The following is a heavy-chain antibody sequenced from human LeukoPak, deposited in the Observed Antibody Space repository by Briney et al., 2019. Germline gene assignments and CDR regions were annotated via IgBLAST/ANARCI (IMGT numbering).Heavy chain of an antibody. CDR1: GLTFSSYG. CDR2: IRYDGSNK. V-gene: IGHV3-30*02. Sequence: PGGSLRLSCAASGLTFSSYGMHWVRQAPGKGLEWVAFIRYDGSNKYYADSVKGRFTISRDNSKNTLYLQMNSLRAEDTAVYYCAKDGGNNDYLNGSGSFDAFDIWGQGTMVTVSS. D-gene: IGHD3-10*01. J-gene: IGHJ3*02. CDR3: AKDGGNNDYLNGSGSFDAFDI.